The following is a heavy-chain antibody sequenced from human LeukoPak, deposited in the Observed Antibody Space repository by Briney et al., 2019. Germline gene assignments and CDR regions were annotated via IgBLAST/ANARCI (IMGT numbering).Heavy chain of an antibody. CDR3: ARVRKAAAGRGGFDY. D-gene: IGHD6-13*01. CDR1: GGSFSGYY. J-gene: IGHJ4*02. CDR2: INHSGST. V-gene: IGHV4-34*01. Sequence: PSETLSLTCAAYGGSFSGYYWSWIRQPPGKGLEWNGEINHSGSTNYNPSLKSRVTISVDTSKNQFSLKLSSVTAADTAVYYCARVRKAAAGRGGFDYWGQGTLVTVSS.